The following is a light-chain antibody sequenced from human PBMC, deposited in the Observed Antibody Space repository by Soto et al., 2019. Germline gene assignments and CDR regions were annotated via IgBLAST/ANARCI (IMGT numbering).Light chain of an antibody. Sequence: DIQMTQSPSTLSASVGDRVTITCRASQSIGSWLAWYQQKPGQAPNLLISTASSLESGVPSRFSGSESGTEFTLTITSLQPDDFATYYCQQYDSYPWTFGQGTKVDIK. CDR1: QSIGSW. J-gene: IGKJ1*01. CDR2: TAS. V-gene: IGKV1-5*03. CDR3: QQYDSYPWT.